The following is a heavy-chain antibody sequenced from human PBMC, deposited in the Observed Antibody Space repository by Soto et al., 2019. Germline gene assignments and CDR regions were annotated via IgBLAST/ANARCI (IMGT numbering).Heavy chain of an antibody. J-gene: IGHJ4*02. CDR3: AYSSTPLGL. D-gene: IGHD6-13*01. Sequence: EVQLLESGGGLVQPGGSLRLSCAASGFTFSSYAMSWVRQAPGKGLEWVSAISGSGGSTYYADSVKGRFTISRDNSKNPLYLQMNHPRAEEPAVYYWAYSSTPLGLWGQGTLVTVSS. CDR1: GFTFSSYA. V-gene: IGHV3-23*01. CDR2: ISGSGGST.